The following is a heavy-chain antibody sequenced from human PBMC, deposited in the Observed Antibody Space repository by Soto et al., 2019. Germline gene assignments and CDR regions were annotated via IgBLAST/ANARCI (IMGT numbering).Heavy chain of an antibody. CDR2: ISPYNGNT. Sequence: QIQLVQSGAEVKKPGASVRVSCKASGYAFGNYGISWIRQAPGLGLEWMGWISPYNGNTDYAQSLQGRVTMTTDTSTNTAYMELRSLTSDDTAVYYCATSYDSGFDPWGQGTLVTVSS. D-gene: IGHD5-12*01. J-gene: IGHJ5*02. CDR1: GYAFGNYG. V-gene: IGHV1-18*04. CDR3: ATSYDSGFDP.